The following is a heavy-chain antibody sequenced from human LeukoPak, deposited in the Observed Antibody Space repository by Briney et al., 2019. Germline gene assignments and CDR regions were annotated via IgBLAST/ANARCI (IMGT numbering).Heavy chain of an antibody. Sequence: PGGSLRLSCAASGFTFSSYAISWVRQTPGKGLQWVSIISAISTSTFYADSVKGRFTISRDNSRNTLYLQMNSLRAEDTAIYYCAKTVVVKVNWFDPWGQGTLVTVSS. CDR1: GFTFSSYA. CDR2: ISAISTST. J-gene: IGHJ5*02. D-gene: IGHD3-22*01. V-gene: IGHV3-23*01. CDR3: AKTVVVKVNWFDP.